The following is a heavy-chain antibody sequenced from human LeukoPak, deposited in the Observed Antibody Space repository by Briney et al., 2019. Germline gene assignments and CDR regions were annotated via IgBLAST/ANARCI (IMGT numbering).Heavy chain of an antibody. Sequence: PSETLSLTCTVSGGSISSYYWSWIRQPPGKGLEWIGYIYYSGSTNYNPSLKSRVTISVDTSKNQFSLKLSSVTAADTAVYYCARGPYSYGYIRAFDIWGQETIVTVSS. V-gene: IGHV4-59*01. CDR1: GGSISSYY. CDR3: ARGPYSYGYIRAFDI. D-gene: IGHD5-18*01. J-gene: IGHJ3*02. CDR2: IYYSGST.